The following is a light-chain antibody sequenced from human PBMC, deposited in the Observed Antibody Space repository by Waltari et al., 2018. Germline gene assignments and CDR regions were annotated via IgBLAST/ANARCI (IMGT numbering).Light chain of an antibody. CDR1: KLGDKY. J-gene: IGLJ1*01. Sequence: SYELTQPPSVSVSPGQTASITCSGDKLGDKYACWYQQKPGQSPVLVIYQDSKRPSGIPGRFSGSNSGNTATLTISGTQAMDEADYYCQAWDSSTYVFGTGTKVTVL. CDR3: QAWDSSTYV. V-gene: IGLV3-1*01. CDR2: QDS.